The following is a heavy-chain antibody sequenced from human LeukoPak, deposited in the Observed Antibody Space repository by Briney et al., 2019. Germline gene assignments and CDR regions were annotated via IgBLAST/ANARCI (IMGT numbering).Heavy chain of an antibody. V-gene: IGHV3-30-3*01. CDR1: GFTFSSYA. J-gene: IGHJ4*02. D-gene: IGHD3-3*01. Sequence: GGSPRLSCAASGFTFSSYAMHWVRQAPGKGLEWVAVISYDGSNKYYADSVKGRFTISRDNSKNTLYPQMNSLRAEDTAVYYCARDDSYDFWSGYIDYWGQGTLVTVSS. CDR2: ISYDGSNK. CDR3: ARDDSYDFWSGYIDY.